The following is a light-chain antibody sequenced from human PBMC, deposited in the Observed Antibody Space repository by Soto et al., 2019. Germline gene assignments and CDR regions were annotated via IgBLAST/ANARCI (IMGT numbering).Light chain of an antibody. CDR1: QSVSIW. V-gene: IGKV1-5*01. CDR3: QQYKNYLT. CDR2: GAS. Sequence: DIQMTQSPSTLSASVGDRVTFTCRASQSVSIWLAWYQQKPGKAPKLLISGASTLESGVPSRFSGSGSGTEFTLTIISLQPDDFATYYCQQYKNYLTFGQGTKVEIK. J-gene: IGKJ1*01.